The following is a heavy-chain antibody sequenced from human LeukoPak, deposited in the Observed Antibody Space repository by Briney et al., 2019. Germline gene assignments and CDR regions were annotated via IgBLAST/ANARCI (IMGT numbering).Heavy chain of an antibody. D-gene: IGHD6-19*01. CDR3: ARSSGSAGSGWRYYFDY. Sequence: SETLSLTCTVSGGSISSYYWSWIRQLAGKGLEWIGRIYTSGSTYYNPSLKSRVTISVDTSKNQFSLKLSSVTAADTAVYYCARSSGSAGSGWRYYFDYWGQGTLVTVSS. CDR1: GGSISSYY. V-gene: IGHV4-4*07. J-gene: IGHJ4*02. CDR2: IYTSGST.